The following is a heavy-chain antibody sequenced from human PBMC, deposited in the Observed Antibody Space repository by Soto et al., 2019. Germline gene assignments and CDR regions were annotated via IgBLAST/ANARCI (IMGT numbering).Heavy chain of an antibody. CDR1: GYSFSNFY. V-gene: IGHV1-46*01. CDR3: ARGAVVVPNGLIAGMDV. J-gene: IGHJ6*02. CDR2: IDPSSGTT. D-gene: IGHD2-15*01. Sequence: ASVKVSCKPSGYSFSNFYVHWVRQAPGQGLEWMGIIDPSSGTTSYTQRFQERVTMTRDTSMSTVYMELSRLRSEDTAVYYCARGAVVVPNGLIAGMDVWGLGTTVTVSS.